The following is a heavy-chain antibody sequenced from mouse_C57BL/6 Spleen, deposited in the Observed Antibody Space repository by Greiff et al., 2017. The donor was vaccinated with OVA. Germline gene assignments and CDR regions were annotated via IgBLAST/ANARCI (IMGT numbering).Heavy chain of an antibody. Sequence: QVQLQQSGAELVRPGTSVKVSCKASGYAFTNYLIEWVKQRPGQGLEWIGVINPGSGGTNYNEKFKGKATLTADKSSSTAYMQLSSLTSEDSAVYFCARSGGYSNYDFDYWGQGTTLTVSS. D-gene: IGHD2-5*01. CDR2: INPGSGGT. V-gene: IGHV1-54*01. J-gene: IGHJ2*01. CDR1: GYAFTNYL. CDR3: ARSGGYSNYDFDY.